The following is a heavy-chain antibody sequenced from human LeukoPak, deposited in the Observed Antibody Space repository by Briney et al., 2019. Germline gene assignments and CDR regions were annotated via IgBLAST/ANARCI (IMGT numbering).Heavy chain of an antibody. J-gene: IGHJ3*02. CDR1: GFTFSIYS. Sequence: GGSLRLSCAASGFTFSIYSMNWVRQAPGKGLEWVSSISSGSTYLYYGDSVKGRFTISRDNAENLLYLHMNSLRAEDTAVYYCLTIVETDIDAFDIWGQGAKVTVSS. CDR2: ISSGSTYL. CDR3: LTIVETDIDAFDI. V-gene: IGHV3-21*01. D-gene: IGHD2-21*01.